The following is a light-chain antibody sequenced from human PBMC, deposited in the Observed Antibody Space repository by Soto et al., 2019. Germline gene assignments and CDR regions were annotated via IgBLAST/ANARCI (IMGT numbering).Light chain of an antibody. J-gene: IGKJ4*01. CDR1: QTVSSGY. Sequence: EIVLTQSPDILSLSPGERATLSCRASQTVSSGYLAWYQQKPGQAPRLLIYATSNGAAGIPDRFRGSGSETDFTLTSNALAPEDFAVYYCQQYVDSVTFGGGTRVEIK. CDR3: QQYVDSVT. V-gene: IGKV3-20*01. CDR2: ATS.